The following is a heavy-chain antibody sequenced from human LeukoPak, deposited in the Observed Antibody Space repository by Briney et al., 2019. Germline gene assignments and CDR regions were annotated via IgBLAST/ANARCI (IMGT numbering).Heavy chain of an antibody. CDR3: ASTPGLHDPDAFDI. CDR2: IYPGDSDT. V-gene: IGHV5-51*01. D-gene: IGHD3/OR15-3a*01. Sequence: GESLKISCQGSGYSFTSYWIGWVRQMPGKGLEWMGIIYPGDSDTRYSPSFQGQVTISADEFISTAYLQWSSLKASDTVMYYCASTPGLHDPDAFDIWGQGTMVTVAS. CDR1: GYSFTSYW. J-gene: IGHJ3*02.